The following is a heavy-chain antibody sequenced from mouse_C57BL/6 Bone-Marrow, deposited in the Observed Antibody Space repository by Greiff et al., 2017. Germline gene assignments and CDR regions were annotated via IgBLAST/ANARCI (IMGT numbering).Heavy chain of an antibody. J-gene: IGHJ3*01. Sequence: EVQRVESGGDLVKPGGSLKLSCAASGFTFSSYGMSWVRQTPDKRLEWVATISSGGSYTYYPDSVKGRFTISRDNAKNTLYLQMSSLKSEDTAMYYCARLLETAYWGQGTLVTVSA. CDR2: ISSGGSYT. D-gene: IGHD1-1*01. CDR3: ARLLETAY. V-gene: IGHV5-6*01. CDR1: GFTFSSYG.